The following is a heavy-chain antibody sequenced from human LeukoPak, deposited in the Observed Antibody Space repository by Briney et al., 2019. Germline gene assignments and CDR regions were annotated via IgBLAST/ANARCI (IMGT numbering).Heavy chain of an antibody. Sequence: ASVKVSCKASGGTFSSYAISWVRQAPGQGLEWMGWISAYNGNTNYAQKLQGRVTMTTDTSTSTAYMELRSLRSDDTAVYYCARDRAERQWLASAPGGQGTLVTVSS. D-gene: IGHD6-19*01. V-gene: IGHV1-18*01. J-gene: IGHJ5*02. CDR1: GGTFSSYA. CDR2: ISAYNGNT. CDR3: ARDRAERQWLASAP.